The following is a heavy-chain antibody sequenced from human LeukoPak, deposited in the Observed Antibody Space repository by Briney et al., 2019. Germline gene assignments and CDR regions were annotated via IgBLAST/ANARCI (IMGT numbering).Heavy chain of an antibody. V-gene: IGHV1-69*13. CDR2: IIPIFGTE. CDR1: GGTFSSYA. Sequence: ASVKVSCKASGGTFSSYAISWVRQAPGQGLEWMGGIIPIFGTENYAQKFQGRVTITADESTSTAYMELSSLRSEDTAVYYCARGQITMIVQIPSPYYFDYWGQGTLVTVSS. D-gene: IGHD3-22*01. J-gene: IGHJ4*02. CDR3: ARGQITMIVQIPSPYYFDY.